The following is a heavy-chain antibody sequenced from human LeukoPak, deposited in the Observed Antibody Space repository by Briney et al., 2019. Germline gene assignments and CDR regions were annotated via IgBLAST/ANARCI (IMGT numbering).Heavy chain of an antibody. J-gene: IGHJ4*02. CDR1: GFTFSSYS. V-gene: IGHV3-48*01. CDR3: ARGGYVTMID. D-gene: IGHD3-22*01. Sequence: GGSLRLSCAASGFTFSSYSMNWVRQAPGKGLEWVSYISSSSSTIYYADSVKGRFTISRDNAKNSLYLQMNSLRAEDTAVYYCARGGYVTMIDWGQGTLVTVSS. CDR2: ISSSSSTI.